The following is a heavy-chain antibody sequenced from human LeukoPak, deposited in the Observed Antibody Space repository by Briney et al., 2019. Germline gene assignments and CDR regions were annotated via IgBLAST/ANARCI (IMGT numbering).Heavy chain of an antibody. CDR2: ISAYNGNT. CDR3: ARVIRYSDWLLDSDYFDY. CDR1: GYTFTSYG. J-gene: IGHJ4*02. V-gene: IGHV1-18*01. D-gene: IGHD3-9*01. Sequence: ASVKVSCKASGYTFTSYGISWVRQAPGQGLEWMGWISAYNGNTNYAQKLQGRVTMTTDTSTSTAYMELRSLRSDDTAVYYCARVIRYSDWLLDSDYFDYWGQGTLVTVSS.